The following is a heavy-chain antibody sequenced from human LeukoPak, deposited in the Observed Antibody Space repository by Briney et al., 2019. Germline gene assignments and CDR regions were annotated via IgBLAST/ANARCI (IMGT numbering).Heavy chain of an antibody. J-gene: IGHJ4*02. V-gene: IGHV4-39*01. Sequence: SETLSLTCTVSGGSISSSSYYWGWIRQPPGKGLEWIGSIYYSGSTYYNPSLKSRVTISVDTSKNQFSLKLSSVTAADTAVYYCARRPGSYFKYYFDYWGQGTLVTVSS. CDR2: IYYSGST. CDR3: ARRPGSYFKYYFDY. D-gene: IGHD3-10*01. CDR1: GGSISSSSYY.